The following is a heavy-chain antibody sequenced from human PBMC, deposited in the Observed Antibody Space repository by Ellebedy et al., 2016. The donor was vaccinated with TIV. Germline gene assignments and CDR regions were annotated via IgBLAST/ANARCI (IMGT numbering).Heavy chain of an antibody. D-gene: IGHD6-6*01. J-gene: IGHJ4*02. CDR2: IYYSGRT. CDR3: ARGSIPRSY. CDR1: GGFISSYY. Sequence: MPSETLSLTCTVSGGFISSYYWSWIRQPPGTGLARIGYIYYSGRTNYNPSLKRRVTISVDTSKNQFSLKLSSVTAADTAVYYCARGSIPRSYWGQGTLVTVSS. V-gene: IGHV4-59*01.